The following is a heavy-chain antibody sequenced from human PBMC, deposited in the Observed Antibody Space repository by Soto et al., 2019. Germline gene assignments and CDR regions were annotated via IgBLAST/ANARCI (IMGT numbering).Heavy chain of an antibody. J-gene: IGHJ4*02. CDR3: AVGRRYDLTLDY. D-gene: IGHD1-1*01. Sequence: QVQLVQSGAEVKKPGSSVKVSCKASGGTFSSYTISWVRQAPGQGLEWMGRIIPILGIANYAQKFQGRVTITADKSTSTDSMELRSLRSEDTAVYSCAVGRRYDLTLDYWGQGTLVTVSS. CDR1: GGTFSSYT. V-gene: IGHV1-69*02. CDR2: IIPILGIA.